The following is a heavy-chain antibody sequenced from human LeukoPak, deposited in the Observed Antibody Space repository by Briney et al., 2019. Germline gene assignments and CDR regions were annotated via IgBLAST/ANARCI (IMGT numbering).Heavy chain of an antibody. CDR1: GYTFTGYY. CDR3: ARDLHIVVVTAINNWFDP. Sequence: ASVKVSCKASGYTFTGYYMHWVRQAPGQGLEWMGWINPNSGGTNYAQKLQGRVTMTRDTSISTAYMELSRLRSDDTAVYYCARDLHIVVVTAINNWFDPWGQGTLVTVSS. CDR2: INPNSGGT. D-gene: IGHD2-21*02. V-gene: IGHV1-2*02. J-gene: IGHJ5*02.